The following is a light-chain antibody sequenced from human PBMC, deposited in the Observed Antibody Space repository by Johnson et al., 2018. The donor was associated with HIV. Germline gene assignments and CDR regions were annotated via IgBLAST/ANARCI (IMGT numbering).Light chain of an antibody. CDR2: DNN. Sequence: QPPSVSATPGQKVTISCSGSSSSIGNNYVSWYQQLPGTAPKLLIYDNNKRPSGIPDRFSGSKSGTSATLGITGLQTGDEADYYCGTCDSSLSGGAIFGTATKVTVL. CDR1: SSSIGNNY. J-gene: IGLJ1*01. V-gene: IGLV1-51*01. CDR3: GTCDSSLSGGAI.